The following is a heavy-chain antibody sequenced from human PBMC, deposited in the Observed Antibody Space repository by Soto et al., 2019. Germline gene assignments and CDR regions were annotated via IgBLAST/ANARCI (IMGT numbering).Heavy chain of an antibody. CDR3: AKDPYPPFMTTVTLRFDY. V-gene: IGHV3-23*01. J-gene: IGHJ4*02. CDR1: GFTFSSYA. CDR2: ISGSGGST. D-gene: IGHD4-17*01. Sequence: GGSLRLSCAASGFTFSSYAMSWVRQAPGKGLEWVSAISGSGGSTYYADSVKGRFTISRDNSKNTLYLQMNSLRAEDTAVYYCAKDPYPPFMTTVTLRFDYWGQGTLVTVSS.